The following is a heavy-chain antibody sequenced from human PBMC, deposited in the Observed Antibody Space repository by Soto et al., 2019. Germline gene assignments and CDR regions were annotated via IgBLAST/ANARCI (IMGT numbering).Heavy chain of an antibody. D-gene: IGHD1-26*01. CDR2: ISYDGSNK. CDR1: GFTFSSYG. J-gene: IGHJ6*02. CDR3: AKASVVGANLGMDV. V-gene: IGHV3-30*18. Sequence: SLRLSCAASGFTFSSYGMHWVRQAPGKGLEWVAVISYDGSNKYYADSVKGRFTISRDNSKNTLYLQMNSLRAEDTAVYYCAKASVVGANLGMDVWGQGTTVTVSS.